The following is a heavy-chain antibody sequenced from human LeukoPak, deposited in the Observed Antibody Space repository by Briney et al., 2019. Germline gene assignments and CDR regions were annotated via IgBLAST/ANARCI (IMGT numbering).Heavy chain of an antibody. D-gene: IGHD1-1*01. V-gene: IGHV1-69*05. J-gene: IGHJ3*02. CDR2: IIPIFGTA. CDR3: ARAAANDDAFDI. CDR1: GGTYSSYA. Sequence: SVKVSCKASGGTYSSYAISWARQAPGQGLEWMGGIIPIFGTANYAQKFQGRVTITTDESTSTAYMELSSLRSEDTAVYYCARAAANDDAFDIWGQGTMVTVSS.